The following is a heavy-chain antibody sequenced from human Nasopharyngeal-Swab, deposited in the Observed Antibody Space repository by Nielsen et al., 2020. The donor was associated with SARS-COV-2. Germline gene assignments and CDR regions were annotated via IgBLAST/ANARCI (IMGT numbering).Heavy chain of an antibody. J-gene: IGHJ4*02. CDR3: ARGWAGHYFDY. CDR2: IYYSGNT. Sequence: LRLSCTVSGASITSGCYYWSWIRHLPGRGLEWIGYIYYSGNTFYNPSLKSRVTMSVDTSENQFSLNLNSVTAADTAVYYCARGWAGHYFDYWGQGTLVTVSS. CDR1: GASITSGCYY. V-gene: IGHV4-31*03. D-gene: IGHD1-26*01.